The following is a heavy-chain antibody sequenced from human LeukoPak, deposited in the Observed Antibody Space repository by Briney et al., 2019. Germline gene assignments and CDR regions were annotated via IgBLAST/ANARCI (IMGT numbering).Heavy chain of an antibody. CDR3: ARDAHSSINNWFDP. CDR2: ISSSSSYI. CDR1: GFTFSSYS. V-gene: IGHV3-21*01. Sequence: GGSLRLSCAASGFTFSSYSMNWVRQAPGKGLEWVSSISSSSSYIYYADSVKGRFTISRDNAKNSLYLQMNSLRAEDTAVYYCARDAHSSINNWFDPWGQGTLVTVSS. D-gene: IGHD6-13*01. J-gene: IGHJ5*02.